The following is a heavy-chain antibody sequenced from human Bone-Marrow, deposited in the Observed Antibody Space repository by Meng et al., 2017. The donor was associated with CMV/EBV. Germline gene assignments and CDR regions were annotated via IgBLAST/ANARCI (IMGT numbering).Heavy chain of an antibody. CDR1: GFTFSSYW. J-gene: IGHJ6*02. Sequence: GGSLRLSCAASGFTFSSYWMSWVRQAPGKGLEWVANIKQDGSEKYYVDSVKGRFTISRDNAKNSLYLQMNSLRAEDTAVYYCAREFTYYDFWSGYPNYYYGMDVWGQGTTVTVSS. CDR3: AREFTYYDFWSGYPNYYYGMDV. D-gene: IGHD3-3*01. CDR2: IKQDGSEK. V-gene: IGHV3-7*01.